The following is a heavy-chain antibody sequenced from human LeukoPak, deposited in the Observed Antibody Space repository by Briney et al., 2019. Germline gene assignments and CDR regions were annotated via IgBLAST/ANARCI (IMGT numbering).Heavy chain of an antibody. V-gene: IGHV3-7*01. CDR1: GLFFSVHY. D-gene: IGHD2-15*01. CDR2: TNTDGTET. CDR3: VRDHWWSFDA. Sequence: PGGSLTLSCVDSGLFFSVHYMSWVRQGPGKGLEWVAKTNTDGTETSYVDYVKGRFTISRDNAKNSLYLQMNSLRDEDTAVYYCVRDHWWSFDAWGQGTLVTVSS. J-gene: IGHJ4*02.